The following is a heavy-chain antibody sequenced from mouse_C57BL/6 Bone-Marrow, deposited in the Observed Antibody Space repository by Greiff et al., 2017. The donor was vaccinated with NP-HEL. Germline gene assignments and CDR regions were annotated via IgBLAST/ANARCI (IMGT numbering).Heavy chain of an antibody. CDR1: GFTFSDYG. CDR2: ISNLAYSI. V-gene: IGHV5-15*01. CDR3: ARLAGRYFDY. D-gene: IGHD6-1*01. J-gene: IGHJ2*01. Sequence: EVKVVESGGGLVQPGGSLKLSCAASGFTFSDYGMAWVRQAPRKGPEWVAFISNLAYSIYYADTVTGRFTISRANAKNTLYLEMSSLRSEDTAMYYCARLAGRYFDYWGQGTTLTVSS.